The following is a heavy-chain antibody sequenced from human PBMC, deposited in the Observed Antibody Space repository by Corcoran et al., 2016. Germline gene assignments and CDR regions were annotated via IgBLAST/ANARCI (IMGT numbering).Heavy chain of an antibody. CDR1: GFTFSSYS. CDR2: ISSSSSYI. CDR3: AREQQLAQISYGYCYYGMDV. Sequence: EVQLVESGGGLVKPGGSLRLSCAASGFTFSSYSMNWVRQAPGKGLEWVSSISSSSSYIYYADSVKGRFTISRDNAKNSLYLQMNSLRAEDTDVYYCAREQQLAQISYGYCYYGMDVWGQGTTVTVSS. D-gene: IGHD6-13*01. V-gene: IGHV3-21*01. J-gene: IGHJ6*02.